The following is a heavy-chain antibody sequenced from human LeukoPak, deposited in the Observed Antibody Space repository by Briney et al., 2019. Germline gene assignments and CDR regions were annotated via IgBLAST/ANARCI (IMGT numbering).Heavy chain of an antibody. CDR2: IDPDGSRT. Sequence: GSLRLSCAASGLTFSSYWMHCVRQAPGKGLVWVSRIDPDGSRTSYADSVKGRFTISRDNAKNTLYLQMNSLRAEDTAVYYCARETYYYDSSGYPSDYWGQGTLVTVSS. J-gene: IGHJ4*02. CDR3: ARETYYYDSSGYPSDY. CDR1: GLTFSSYW. D-gene: IGHD3-22*01. V-gene: IGHV3-74*01.